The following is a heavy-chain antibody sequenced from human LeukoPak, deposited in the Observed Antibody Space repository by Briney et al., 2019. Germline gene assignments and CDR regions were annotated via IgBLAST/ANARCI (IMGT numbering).Heavy chain of an antibody. CDR3: ARGARVVPWSWFDP. Sequence: GGSLRLSCAASGFTFSSYWVHWVRHAPGKGLVWVSRINSDGSSTSYADSVKGRFTISRDNAKNTLYLQMNSLRAEDTAVYYCARGARVVPWSWFDPWGQGTLVTVSS. J-gene: IGHJ5*02. D-gene: IGHD3-3*01. CDR2: INSDGSST. CDR1: GFTFSSYW. V-gene: IGHV3-74*01.